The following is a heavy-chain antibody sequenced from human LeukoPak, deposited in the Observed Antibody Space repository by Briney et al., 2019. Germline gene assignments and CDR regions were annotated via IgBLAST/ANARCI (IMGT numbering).Heavy chain of an antibody. D-gene: IGHD2-2*01. CDR1: AFTFSSHA. CDR2: IIGSGDST. J-gene: IGHJ4*02. Sequence: GSLRLFCTASAFTFSSHAMSWVRQAPGKGLDWFSAIIGSGDSTYHSDSVKGRFKISRDNSKNTLYLQMNSLRAEDTAVYYCAKGRYCRSTGCHYFFDNWGQGTLVTVSS. V-gene: IGHV3-23*01. CDR3: AKGRYCRSTGCHYFFDN.